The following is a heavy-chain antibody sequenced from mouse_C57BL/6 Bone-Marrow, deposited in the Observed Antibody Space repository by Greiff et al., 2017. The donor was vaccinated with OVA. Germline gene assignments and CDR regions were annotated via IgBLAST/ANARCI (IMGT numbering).Heavy chain of an antibody. J-gene: IGHJ1*03. V-gene: IGHV14-1*01. Sequence: EVKLVESGAELVRPGASVKLSCTASGFNITDYYMHWVKQRPEQGLEWIGRIDPEDGDTDYAPKFQGKATMTADTSSNTAYLQLSSLTSEDTDVYYCSTGWDCYWYFDVWGTGTTVTVSA. CDR2: IDPEDGDT. D-gene: IGHD4-1*01. CDR1: GFNITDYY. CDR3: STGWDCYWYFDV.